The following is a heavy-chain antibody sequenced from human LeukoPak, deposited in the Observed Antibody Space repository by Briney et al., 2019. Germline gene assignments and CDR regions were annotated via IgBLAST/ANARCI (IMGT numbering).Heavy chain of an antibody. CDR3: ARRGLTIDFDY. D-gene: IGHD4/OR15-4a*01. CDR2: ISAYNGNT. J-gene: IGHJ4*02. Sequence: GASVKVSCKTSGYSFILYGISWVRQAPGQGLEWMGWISAYNGNTNYAQKLQGRVTMTTDTSTSTAYMELRSLRSDDTAVYYCARRGLTIDFDYWGQGTLVTVSS. V-gene: IGHV1-18*01. CDR1: GYSFILYG.